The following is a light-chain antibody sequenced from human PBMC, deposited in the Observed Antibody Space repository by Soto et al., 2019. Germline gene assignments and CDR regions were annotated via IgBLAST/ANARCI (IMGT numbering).Light chain of an antibody. CDR2: AAS. CDR1: QGISSY. J-gene: IGKJ1*01. CDR3: QQYYSYPPT. V-gene: IGKV1-8*01. Sequence: AIGMTQSPSSVSASTGDRVTITCRASQGISSYLAWYQQKPGKAPKLLIYAASTLQSGVPSRFSGSGSGTDFTLTISCLQSEDFATYYCQQYYSYPPTFGQGTKVEIK.